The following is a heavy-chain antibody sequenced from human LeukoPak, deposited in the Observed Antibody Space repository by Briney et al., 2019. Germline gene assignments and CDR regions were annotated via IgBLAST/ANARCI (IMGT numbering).Heavy chain of an antibody. V-gene: IGHV1-46*01. CDR3: ARDTTRRTFDY. CDR1: GGTFSNYA. CDR2: INPSAGST. Sequence: ASVKVSCKASGGTFSNYAISWVRQAPGQGLEWMGIINPSAGSTSYAQKFQGRVTMTRDMSTSTVYMELSSLRSEDTAVYYCARDTTRRTFDYWGQGTLVTVSS. J-gene: IGHJ4*02. D-gene: IGHD1-1*01.